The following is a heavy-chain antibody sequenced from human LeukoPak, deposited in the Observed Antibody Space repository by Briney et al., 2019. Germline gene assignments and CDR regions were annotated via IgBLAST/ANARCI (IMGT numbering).Heavy chain of an antibody. V-gene: IGHV4-30-2*01. J-gene: IGHJ4*02. CDR1: GDSISSGGYS. CDR3: ARHSTGPYYLDN. CDR2: IYHSGST. D-gene: IGHD2/OR15-2a*01. Sequence: SQTLSLTCAVSGDSISSGGYSWSWIRQPPGQGLEWIGYIYHSGSTYYNPSLKSRVTISVDRSKNRFSLKLRSVTAADTGVYFCARHSTGPYYLDNWGQGTLGTVSS.